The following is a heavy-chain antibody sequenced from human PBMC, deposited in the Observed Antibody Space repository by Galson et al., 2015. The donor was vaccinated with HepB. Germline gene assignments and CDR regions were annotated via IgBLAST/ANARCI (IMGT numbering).Heavy chain of an antibody. V-gene: IGHV3-30-3*01. J-gene: IGHJ4*02. Sequence: LRLSCAASGFTFSAYTMHWVRQAPGKGLEWVALISYDGSNKYHADSVKGRFTISRDNSKNTLHLQMDSLRAEDTAVYYCTMGLRFLEWTLDYWGQGTLVTVSS. CDR2: ISYDGSNK. CDR1: GFTFSAYT. D-gene: IGHD3-3*01. CDR3: TMGLRFLEWTLDY.